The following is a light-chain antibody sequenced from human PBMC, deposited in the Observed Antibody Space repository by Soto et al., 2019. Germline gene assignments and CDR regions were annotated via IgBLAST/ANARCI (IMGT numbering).Light chain of an antibody. CDR1: SSDVGAYGY. Sequence: QSALTQPASVSGSPGQSLTISCTGTSSDVGAYGYVSWYQQHPGKAPKLMIYEVINRPSGVSNRFSGSKSGNTASPTISGLQAEDEADYYCSSYTVSSTWVFGGGTQLTVL. CDR3: SSYTVSSTWV. J-gene: IGLJ3*02. V-gene: IGLV2-14*01. CDR2: EVI.